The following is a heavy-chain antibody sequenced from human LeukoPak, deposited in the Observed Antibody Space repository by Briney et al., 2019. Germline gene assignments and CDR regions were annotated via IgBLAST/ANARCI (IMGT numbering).Heavy chain of an antibody. CDR2: IKQDGSEK. CDR1: GFTFSSYW. D-gene: IGHD6-19*01. V-gene: IGHV3-7*01. Sequence: GGSLRLSCAVSGFTFSSYWMSWVPQAPGKGLEWVANIKQDGSEKYYVDSVTGRFTISRDNAKSSLYLQMNSLRAEDTAVYYCARDAFSSGTDIDYWGQGTLVTVSS. J-gene: IGHJ4*01. CDR3: ARDAFSSGTDIDY.